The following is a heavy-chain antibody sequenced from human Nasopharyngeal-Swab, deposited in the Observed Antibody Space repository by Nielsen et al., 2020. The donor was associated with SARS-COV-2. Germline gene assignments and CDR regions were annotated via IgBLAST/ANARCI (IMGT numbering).Heavy chain of an antibody. V-gene: IGHV4-34*01. CDR2: INHSGSA. CDR1: GGSFSGYY. CDR3: ARGRGCYDFRSGYYLADS. D-gene: IGHD3-3*01. Sequence: SETLSLTCAVYGGSFSGYYWSWIRQPPGKGLEWIGEINHSGSANYNPSLKSRVTISVDTSKKHFSLQLSSVTAADTAVYFCARGRGCYDFRSGYYLADSWGQGTLVTVSS. J-gene: IGHJ4*02.